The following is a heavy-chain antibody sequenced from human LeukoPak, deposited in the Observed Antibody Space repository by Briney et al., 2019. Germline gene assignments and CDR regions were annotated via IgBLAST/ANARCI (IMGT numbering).Heavy chain of an antibody. J-gene: IGHJ4*02. Sequence: SETLSLTCAVYGGSFSGYYWSWIRQPPGKGLEWIGEINHSGSTNYNPSLKSRVTISVDTSKNQFSLKLSSVTAADTAVYYCARRYYDSSGYYQDPHFDYWGQGTLVTVSS. CDR3: ARRYYDSSGYYQDPHFDY. V-gene: IGHV4-34*01. CDR1: GGSFSGYY. D-gene: IGHD3-22*01. CDR2: INHSGST.